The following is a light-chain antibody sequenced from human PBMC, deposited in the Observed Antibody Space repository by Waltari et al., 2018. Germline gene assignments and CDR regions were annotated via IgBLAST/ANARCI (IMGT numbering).Light chain of an antibody. CDR2: DSS. Sequence: EIVLTQSGTLSLSPGERDTLSCRASQSVSRSLAWYQQKPGQAPRLLIYDSSSRATGIPDRFSGSGSGTDFSLTISRLEPEDFAVYYCQKYGSVPATFGQGTKVEIK. V-gene: IGKV3-20*01. J-gene: IGKJ1*01. CDR1: QSVSRS. CDR3: QKYGSVPAT.